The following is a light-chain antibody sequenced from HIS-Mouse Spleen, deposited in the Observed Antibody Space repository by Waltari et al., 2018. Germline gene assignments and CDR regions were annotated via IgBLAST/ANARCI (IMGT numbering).Light chain of an antibody. CDR2: AAS. CDR1: QSVSSY. J-gene: IGKJ1*01. CDR3: QQSYSTPRT. Sequence: EIVFTQSPATLSLSPGERATLSCRASQSVSSYLAWYQQKPGQAPRLLIYAASSLPSGVPSRFSGSGSETDFTFTISSLQPEDFATYYWQQSYSTPRTFGQGTTVELK. V-gene: IGKV3-11*01.